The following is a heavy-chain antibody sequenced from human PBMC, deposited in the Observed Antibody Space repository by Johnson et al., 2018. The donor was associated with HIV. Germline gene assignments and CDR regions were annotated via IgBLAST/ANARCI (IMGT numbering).Heavy chain of an antibody. Sequence: QVQLVESGGGVVQPGGSLRLSCAASGFTFSNHYMDWVRQAPGKGLEWVGVISYDGNSKYYGDSVKGRFTISRDNSKNTLYLQMNSRRDEDTGVYYCARESTPWGGEYVNYGLDIWGQGTMVAVSS. J-gene: IGHJ3*02. CDR2: ISYDGNSK. V-gene: IGHV3-30*03. D-gene: IGHD3-10*01. CDR3: ARESTPWGGEYVNYGLDI. CDR1: GFTFSNHY.